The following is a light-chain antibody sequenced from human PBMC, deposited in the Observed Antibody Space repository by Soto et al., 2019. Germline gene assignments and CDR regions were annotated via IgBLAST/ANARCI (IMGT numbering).Light chain of an antibody. CDR2: AAS. CDR3: LQDYNYPLT. J-gene: IGKJ2*01. CDR1: QGIRDD. Sequence: AIQMTQSPSSLSASVGDRVTITCRASQGIRDDLGWYQQKPGKAPKLLIFAASSLQSGVPSRFSGSGSGTDFTLTISSLQPEDFATYYCLQDYNYPLTFGQGTKLEIK. V-gene: IGKV1-6*01.